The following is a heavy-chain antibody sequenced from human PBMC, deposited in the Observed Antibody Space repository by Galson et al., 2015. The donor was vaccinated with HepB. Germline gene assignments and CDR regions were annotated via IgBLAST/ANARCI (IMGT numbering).Heavy chain of an antibody. D-gene: IGHD1-26*01. V-gene: IGHV1-2*04. CDR3: ARKGAMDSDGMDV. CDR1: GYTFTGYY. J-gene: IGHJ6*02. Sequence: SVKVSCKAPGYTFTGYYMNWVRQAPGQGLEWMGWINPNSGGTNYAQKFQGWVTMTRDTSISTAYMELSRLRSDDTAVYYCARKGAMDSDGMDVWGQGTTVTVSS. CDR2: INPNSGGT.